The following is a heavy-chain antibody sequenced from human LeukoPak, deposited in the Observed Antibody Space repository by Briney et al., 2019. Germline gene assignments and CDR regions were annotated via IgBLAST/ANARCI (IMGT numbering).Heavy chain of an antibody. CDR1: GYTFTSYG. V-gene: IGHV1-18*01. J-gene: IGHJ4*02. D-gene: IGHD1-26*01. Sequence: ASVKVSCKAPGYTFTSYGISWVRQAPGQGLEWMGWISAYNGNTNYAQKLQDRVIMTTDTSTSTAYLELRSLISADTTVYYCGRIFSWELPPSYWGQGTLVTVSS. CDR3: GRIFSWELPPSY. CDR2: ISAYNGNT.